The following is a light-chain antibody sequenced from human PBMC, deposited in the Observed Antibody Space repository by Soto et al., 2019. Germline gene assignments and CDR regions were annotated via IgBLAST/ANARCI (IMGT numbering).Light chain of an antibody. V-gene: IGLV2-14*01. CDR2: DVR. CDR1: SSDVGGHNF. Sequence: QSALTQPASVSGSPGQSITISCTGTSSDVGGHNFVSWYQQHPGRAPKLMIYDVRNRPSGVSTRFSGSKSANTASLTISGRQAEDEADYYCSSYSSSGTLVFGGGTKLTVL. J-gene: IGLJ2*01. CDR3: SSYSSSGTLV.